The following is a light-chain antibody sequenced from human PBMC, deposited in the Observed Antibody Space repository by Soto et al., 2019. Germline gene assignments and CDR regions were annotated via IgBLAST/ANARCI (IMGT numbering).Light chain of an antibody. CDR2: DAS. CDR3: QQRSNWIT. Sequence: EIVLTQSPGTLSLTPGERATLSCRASQSLSNNIYLAWYQQKPGQAPRLLIYDASYRATGIPARFSGSGSGTDFTLTINSLAPEDFAVYYCQQRSNWITFGQGTRLEI. J-gene: IGKJ5*01. V-gene: IGKV3-11*01. CDR1: QSLSNNIY.